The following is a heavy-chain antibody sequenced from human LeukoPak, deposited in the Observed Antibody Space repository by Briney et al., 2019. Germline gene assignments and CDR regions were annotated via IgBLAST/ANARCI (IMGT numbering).Heavy chain of an antibody. Sequence: SQTLSLTCTVSGGSISSGGYYWSWIRQPPGKGLEWIGYIYHSGSTYYNPSLKSRVTISVDRSKNQFSLKLSSVTAADTAVYYCARHGRFLEWLLSPFDYWGQGTLVTVSS. CDR1: GGSISSGGYY. J-gene: IGHJ4*02. D-gene: IGHD3-3*01. V-gene: IGHV4-30-2*01. CDR2: IYHSGST. CDR3: ARHGRFLEWLLSPFDY.